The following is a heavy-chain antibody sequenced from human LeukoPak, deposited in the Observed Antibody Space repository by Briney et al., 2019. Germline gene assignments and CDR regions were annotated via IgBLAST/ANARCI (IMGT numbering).Heavy chain of an antibody. CDR1: GFTFSKNV. Sequence: GGSLRLSCAASGFTFSKNVVHWVRQAPGKRLEWVSSITSSSSYAFYADSVKGRFTISRDNAKSSLYLQMNNLRAEDTAVYYCARDPYSGHYGNDYYYYMDVWGKGTTVTISS. J-gene: IGHJ6*03. V-gene: IGHV3-21*01. CDR2: ITSSSSYA. D-gene: IGHD5-12*01. CDR3: ARDPYSGHYGNDYYYYMDV.